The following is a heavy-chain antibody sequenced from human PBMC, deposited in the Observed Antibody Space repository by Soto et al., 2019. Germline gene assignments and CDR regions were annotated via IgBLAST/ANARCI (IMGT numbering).Heavy chain of an antibody. Sequence: SETLSLTCTVSGGSISSYYWSWIRQPAGKGLEWIGRIYTSGSTNYNPSLKSRVTMSVDTSKNQFSLTLSSVTAADTAVYYCARVRTDIVVVVASTYYYYGMDVWGQGTTVTVSS. CDR1: GGSISSYY. V-gene: IGHV4-4*07. CDR3: ARVRTDIVVVVASTYYYYGMDV. CDR2: IYTSGST. D-gene: IGHD2-15*01. J-gene: IGHJ6*02.